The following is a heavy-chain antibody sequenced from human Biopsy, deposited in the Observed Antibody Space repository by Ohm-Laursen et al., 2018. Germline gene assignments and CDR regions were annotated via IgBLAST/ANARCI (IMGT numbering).Heavy chain of an antibody. D-gene: IGHD3-9*01. J-gene: IGHJ6*02. CDR1: GYTFAGYY. CDR2: SNPNSGNA. CDR3: ARVPAYPSIDGYYGLDL. V-gene: IGHV1-2*02. Sequence: ASVKVSCKASGYTFAGYYLHWGRQAPGHGLEWMGWSNPNSGNANYAQSFQGRLTVTRDTSISTAYMELTSLTFDDTAIYYCARVPAYPSIDGYYGLDLWGQGTTVIVSS.